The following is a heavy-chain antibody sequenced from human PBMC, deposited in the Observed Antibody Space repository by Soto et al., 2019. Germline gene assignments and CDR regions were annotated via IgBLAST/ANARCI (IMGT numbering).Heavy chain of an antibody. D-gene: IGHD3-16*02. Sequence: GGSLRLSCAASGFTFSSYAMSWVRQAPGKGLEWVSAISGSGGSTYYADSVKGRFTISRDNSKNTLYLQMDSLRAEDTAVYYCAKDPDWSGYRYAYFDYWGQGTLVTVSS. CDR1: GFTFSSYA. CDR3: AKDPDWSGYRYAYFDY. J-gene: IGHJ4*02. CDR2: ISGSGGST. V-gene: IGHV3-23*01.